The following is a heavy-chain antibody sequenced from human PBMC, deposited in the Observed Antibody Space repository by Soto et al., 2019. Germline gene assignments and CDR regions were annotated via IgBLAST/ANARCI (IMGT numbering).Heavy chain of an antibody. CDR2: INHSGST. V-gene: IGHV4-34*01. CDR3: ARARLIQYYDFWSGYYPPNPRTLDY. D-gene: IGHD3-3*01. J-gene: IGHJ4*02. Sequence: LSLTCAVYGGSFSGYYWSWIRQPPGKGLEWIGEINHSGSTNYNPPLKSRVTISVDTSKNQFSLKLSSVTAADTAVYYCARARLIQYYDFWSGYYPPNPRTLDYWGQGTLVTVSS. CDR1: GGSFSGYY.